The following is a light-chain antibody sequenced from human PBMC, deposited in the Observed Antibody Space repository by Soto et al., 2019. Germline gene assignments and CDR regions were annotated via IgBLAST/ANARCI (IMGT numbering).Light chain of an antibody. J-gene: IGKJ5*01. CDR2: DAY. CDR3: QQYYSTPIT. CDR1: QSFRGL. V-gene: IGKV3-11*01. Sequence: EVVLTHSPVTLSLSPGERATLSCRASQSFRGLLAWYQQKPGQTPRLLIYDAYNRATGIPPRFSGSGSGTDFTLTISSLQAEDVAVYYCQQYYSTPITFGQGTRLEIK.